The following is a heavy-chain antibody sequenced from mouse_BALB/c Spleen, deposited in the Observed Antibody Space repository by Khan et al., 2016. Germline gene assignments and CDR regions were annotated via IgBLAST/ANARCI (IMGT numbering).Heavy chain of an antibody. CDR3: AKGLRRGHYFAS. J-gene: IGHJ2*01. D-gene: IGHD2-4*01. V-gene: IGHV1-15*01. CDR1: GYTFTDYE. CDR2: IHPGGGGS. Sequence: QVQLQQSGAELVRPGASVKLSCKALGYTFTDYEMHWVKQTPVHGLEWIGAIHPGGGGSAYNQKFKVRATLTADKSSSTAYMELSSLTSEDSAVYYCAKGLRRGHYFASWGQGTTLTVSS.